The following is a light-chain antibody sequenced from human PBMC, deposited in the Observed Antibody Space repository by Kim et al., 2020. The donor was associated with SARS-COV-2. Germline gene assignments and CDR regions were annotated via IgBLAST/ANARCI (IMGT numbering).Light chain of an antibody. CDR1: SSDVGSYTF. J-gene: IGLJ2*01. CDR3: CSYAGRDVA. V-gene: IGLV2-23*01. CDR2: EGI. Sequence: PEHSITISCPETSSDVGSYTFVSWYQQHPGKAPKLMIYEGIKRPSGVSNRFSGSKSGNTASLTISGLQAEDEADYYCCSYAGRDVAFGGGTQLTVL.